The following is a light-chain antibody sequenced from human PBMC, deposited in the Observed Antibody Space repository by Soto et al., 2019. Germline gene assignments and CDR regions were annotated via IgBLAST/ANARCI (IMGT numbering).Light chain of an antibody. CDR3: SSYTSSSTLYV. CDR1: SSDVGGYNY. Sequence: ALTQPASVSGSPGQSITISCTGTSSDVGGYNYVSWYQHHPGKAPKLMIYEVSNRPSGVSNRFSGSKSGNTASLTISGLQAEDEADYYCSSYTSSSTLYVFGSGTKVTVL. CDR2: EVS. J-gene: IGLJ1*01. V-gene: IGLV2-14*01.